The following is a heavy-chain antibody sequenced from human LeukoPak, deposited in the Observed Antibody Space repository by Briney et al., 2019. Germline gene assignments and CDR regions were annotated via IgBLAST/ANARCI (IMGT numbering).Heavy chain of an antibody. CDR2: INHSGST. Sequence: KPSETLSLTCAVYGGSFSGYYWSWIRQPPGKGLEWIGEINHSGSTNYNPSLKSRVTISVDTSKNQFSLKLSSVTAADTAVYYCARDLSYYYDSSGHHAFDIWGQGTMVTVSS. CDR3: ARDLSYYYDSSGHHAFDI. V-gene: IGHV4-34*01. CDR1: GGSFSGYY. D-gene: IGHD3-22*01. J-gene: IGHJ3*02.